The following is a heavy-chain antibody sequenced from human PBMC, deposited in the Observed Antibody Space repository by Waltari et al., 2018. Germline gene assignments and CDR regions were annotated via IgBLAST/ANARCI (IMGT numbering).Heavy chain of an antibody. J-gene: IGHJ4*02. CDR3: ASRSTGDRDY. CDR2: IIPIFGTT. Sequence: QVQLEQSGAEVKKPGSSVKVSCKASGGTFSRNVVSWVRQARGRGLEWMGGIIPIFGTTNYAQKFQDRVTISADASTNTVYMELNGLRSEDTGVYFCASRSTGDRDYWGQGTLVTVSS. D-gene: IGHD7-27*01. CDR1: GGTFSRNV. V-gene: IGHV1-69*01.